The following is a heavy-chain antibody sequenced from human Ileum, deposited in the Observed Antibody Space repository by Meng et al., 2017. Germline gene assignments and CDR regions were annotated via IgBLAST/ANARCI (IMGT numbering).Heavy chain of an antibody. CDR1: GYSFTSYW. CDR3: ARMAHYTPYYYGMDV. V-gene: IGHV5-51*01. D-gene: IGHD2-2*02. J-gene: IGHJ6*02. CDR2: IYPGDSDT. Sequence: GEPLKISCKGSGYSFTSYWIGWVRQMPGKALEWMGIIYPGDSDTRYSPSFQGQVTISADKSISTAYLQWSSLKASDTAMYYCARMAHYTPYYYGMDVWGQGTTVTVAS.